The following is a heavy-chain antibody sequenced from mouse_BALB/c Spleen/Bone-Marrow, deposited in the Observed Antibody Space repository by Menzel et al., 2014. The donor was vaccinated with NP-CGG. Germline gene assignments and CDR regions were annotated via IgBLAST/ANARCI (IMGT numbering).Heavy chain of an antibody. CDR3: AKKREIYYGYGAMGY. D-gene: IGHD2-2*01. CDR2: IWRGGST. Sequence: VQLQQSGPGLVQPSQSLSITCTVSGFSLTSYGVHWVRQSPGKGLEWLGVIWRGGSTDYNAAFMSRLSITKDNSKSQVFFKMNSLQADDTAIYYCAKKREIYYGYGAMGYWGQGTSVTVSS. J-gene: IGHJ4*01. V-gene: IGHV2-5*01. CDR1: GFSLTSYG.